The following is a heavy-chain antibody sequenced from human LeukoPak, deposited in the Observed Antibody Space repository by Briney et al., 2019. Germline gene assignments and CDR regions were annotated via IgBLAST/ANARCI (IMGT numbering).Heavy chain of an antibody. V-gene: IGHV4-59*01. J-gene: IGHJ4*02. D-gene: IGHD3-22*01. CDR3: ARYFYDSSGFDY. Sequence: SETLSLTCTVSGGSISNYYWSWIRQPPGKGLEWIGYIYYSGSTNYNPSLKSRVTISVDTSKNQFSLKLISVTAAGTAVYYCARYFYDSSGFDYWGQGTLVTVFS. CDR2: IYYSGST. CDR1: GGSISNYY.